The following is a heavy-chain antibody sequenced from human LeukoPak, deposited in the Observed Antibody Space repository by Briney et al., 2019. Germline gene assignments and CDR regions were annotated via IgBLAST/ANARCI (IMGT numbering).Heavy chain of an antibody. CDR2: ISWNSGSI. Sequence: EPGGSLRLSCAASGFTFDDYAMHWVRQAPGKGLEWVSGISWNSGSIGYADSVKGRFTISRDNAKNSLYLQMNSLRAEDTALYYCAKAYTYYYDSSGYYYRSAEYFQHWGQGTLVTVSS. CDR1: GFTFDDYA. D-gene: IGHD3-22*01. V-gene: IGHV3-9*01. J-gene: IGHJ1*01. CDR3: AKAYTYYYDSSGYYYRSAEYFQH.